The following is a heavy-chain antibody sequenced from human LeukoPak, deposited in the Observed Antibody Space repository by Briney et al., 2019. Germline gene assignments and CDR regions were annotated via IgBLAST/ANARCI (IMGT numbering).Heavy chain of an antibody. CDR3: ARIEDYGGNSVNY. Sequence: SETLSLTCSVSGGSISSDDYCWNWIRQHPGKGLEWIGYIYYSGSTYYNPSLKSRVALSVDTSKNQFSLKLSSVTAADTAVYYCARIEDYGGNSVNYWGQGTLVTVSS. CDR2: IYYSGST. J-gene: IGHJ4*02. V-gene: IGHV4-31*03. D-gene: IGHD4-23*01. CDR1: GGSISSDDYC.